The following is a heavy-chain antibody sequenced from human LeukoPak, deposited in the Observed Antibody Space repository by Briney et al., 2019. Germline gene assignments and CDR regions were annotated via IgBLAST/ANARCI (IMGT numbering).Heavy chain of an antibody. J-gene: IGHJ4*02. D-gene: IGHD6-13*01. CDR2: INPSGGST. Sequence: ASVKVSCKASGGTFTSYYMHWVRQAPGQGLEWMGIINPSGGSTSYAQKFQGRVTMTRDTSTSTVYMELSGLRSEDAAVYYCARARGGLAAAGTYFDYWGQGTLVTVSS. CDR1: GGTFTSYY. V-gene: IGHV1-46*01. CDR3: ARARGGLAAAGTYFDY.